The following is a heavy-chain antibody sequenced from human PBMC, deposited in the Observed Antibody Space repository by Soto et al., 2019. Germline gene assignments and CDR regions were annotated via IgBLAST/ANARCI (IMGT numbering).Heavy chain of an antibody. CDR1: GFTFSSYS. J-gene: IGHJ6*02. Sequence: QVQLVESGGGVVQPGRSLRLSCEASGFTFSSYSMHWVRQAPGKGLEWVAVISYDGSDKYYADSVKGRFTISRDNSKNTLYLQRDSLRAEDSAVYYCAREAGVYGSGSYGMDVWGQGTTVTVSS. V-gene: IGHV3-30-3*01. CDR3: AREAGVYGSGSYGMDV. D-gene: IGHD3-10*01. CDR2: ISYDGSDK.